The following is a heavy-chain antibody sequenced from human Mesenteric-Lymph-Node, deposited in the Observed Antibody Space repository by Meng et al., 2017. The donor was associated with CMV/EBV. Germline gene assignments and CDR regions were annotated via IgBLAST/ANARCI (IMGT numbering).Heavy chain of an antibody. CDR3: ARVGSSSGRGGAFDI. D-gene: IGHD6-6*01. CDR1: GFTFSSYA. V-gene: IGHV3-30*04. CDR2: ISYDGSNK. Sequence: GESLKISCAASGFTFSSYAMHWVRQAPGKGLEWVAVISYDGSNKYYADSVKGRFTISRDNSKNTLYLQMNSLRAEDTAVYYCARVGSSSGRGGAFDIWGQGTMVTVSS. J-gene: IGHJ3*02.